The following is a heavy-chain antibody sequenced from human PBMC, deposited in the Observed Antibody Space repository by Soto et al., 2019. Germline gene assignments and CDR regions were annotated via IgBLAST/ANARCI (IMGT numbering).Heavy chain of an antibody. V-gene: IGHV1-8*01. Sequence: QVQLVQSGAEVKKSGASVKVSCKASGYTFTSHDINWVRQATGQGLEWMGWMNPNSGNTGYAQKFQGRVTMTRNTSIRPDYMGLSSMRSEDTAVYYCVSWAYGYYARFDYWGQGTLVTVSS. D-gene: IGHD1-26*01. CDR3: VSWAYGYYARFDY. CDR2: MNPNSGNT. J-gene: IGHJ4*02. CDR1: GYTFTSHD.